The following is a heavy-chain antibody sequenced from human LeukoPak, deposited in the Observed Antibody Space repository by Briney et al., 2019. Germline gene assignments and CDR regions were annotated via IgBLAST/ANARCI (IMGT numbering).Heavy chain of an antibody. J-gene: IGHJ1*01. Sequence: ASVTVSFTASGYTFTIYGISWVRQAPGQGMGWMGWISAYNGNTNYAQKLQGRVTMPTDTSTSTAYMELRSLRSDDTAVYYCARVSYGDYEYFQHWGQGTLVTVSS. V-gene: IGHV1-18*01. CDR1: GYTFTIYG. CDR3: ARVSYGDYEYFQH. D-gene: IGHD4-17*01. CDR2: ISAYNGNT.